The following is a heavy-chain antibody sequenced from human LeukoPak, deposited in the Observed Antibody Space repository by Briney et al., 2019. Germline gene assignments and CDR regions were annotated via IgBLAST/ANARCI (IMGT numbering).Heavy chain of an antibody. J-gene: IGHJ4*02. Sequence: GGSLRLSCAASGFTFIHNDIHWVRQAPGKGLEWVAFIRYDGSDKFYADSVEGRFTISRDNVKNTVYLQMNSLRTEDTAVYYCATLEMATITADYWGQGTLVTVSS. D-gene: IGHD5-24*01. CDR3: ATLEMATITADY. CDR1: GFTFIHND. V-gene: IGHV3-30*02. CDR2: IRYDGSDK.